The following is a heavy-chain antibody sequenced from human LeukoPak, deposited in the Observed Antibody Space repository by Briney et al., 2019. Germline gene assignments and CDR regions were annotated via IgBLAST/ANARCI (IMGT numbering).Heavy chain of an antibody. CDR3: ARQSLSYYYGSGSYRHYYYYYMDV. V-gene: IGHV5-51*01. Sequence: GESLKISCKGSGYSFTSQWIGWVRQMPGKGLEWMGIIYPGDSDTRYSPSFQGQVTISADKSISTAYLQWSSLKASDTAMYYCARQSLSYYYGSGSYRHYYYYYMDVWGKGTTVTVSS. D-gene: IGHD3-10*01. CDR1: GYSFTSQW. CDR2: IYPGDSDT. J-gene: IGHJ6*03.